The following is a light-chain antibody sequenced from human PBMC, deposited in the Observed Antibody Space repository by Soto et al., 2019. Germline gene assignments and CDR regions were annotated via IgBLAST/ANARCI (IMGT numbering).Light chain of an antibody. V-gene: IGKV1-5*01. CDR2: DAS. CDR1: QSISSW. J-gene: IGKJ2*01. Sequence: DIQMTQSPSTLSASVGDRVTITCRASQSISSWLAWYQQKPGKAPKLLIYDASSLESGVPSRFSGSGSGTECTLTISSLHPDDFATYYCQQYNSYTYTFGQGTKLEIK. CDR3: QQYNSYTYT.